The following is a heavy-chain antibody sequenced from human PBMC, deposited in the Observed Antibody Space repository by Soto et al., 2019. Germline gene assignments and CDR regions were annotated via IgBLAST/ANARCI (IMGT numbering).Heavy chain of an antibody. CDR2: INHSGST. J-gene: IGHJ5*02. CDR1: GAALNSGNYY. Sequence: SATLSLTCSFSGAALNSGNYYWSSIRQPPGKGLEWIGEINHSGSTNYNPSLKSRVTISLDTSKKQFSLNLSPVTAADTPVYYCARWFLRDRDWLSGWPPFEPWGQGNLV. V-gene: IGHV4-39*07. D-gene: IGHD3-9*01. CDR3: ARWFLRDRDWLSGWPPFEP.